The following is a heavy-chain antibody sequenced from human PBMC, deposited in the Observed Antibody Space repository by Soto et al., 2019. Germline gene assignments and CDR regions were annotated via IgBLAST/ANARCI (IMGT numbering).Heavy chain of an antibody. D-gene: IGHD3-10*01. Sequence: SETLSLTCTVSGGSISSSSYYWGWIRQPPGKGLEWIGSIYYSGSTYYNPSLKSRVTISVDTSKNQFSLKLSSVTAADTAVYYCARHLAGYYGSGSYAFDIWGQGTMVTVSS. CDR1: GGSISSSSYY. CDR3: ARHLAGYYGSGSYAFDI. CDR2: IYYSGST. V-gene: IGHV4-39*01. J-gene: IGHJ3*02.